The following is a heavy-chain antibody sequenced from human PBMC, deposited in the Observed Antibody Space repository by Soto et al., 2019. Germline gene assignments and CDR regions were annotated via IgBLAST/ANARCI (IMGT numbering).Heavy chain of an antibody. CDR1: GGPMTNYY. J-gene: IGHJ6*02. D-gene: IGHD3-10*01. V-gene: IGHV4-59*08. CDR2: MDYNGYT. CDR3: ARQGFGPLHGLVDV. Sequence: QVQLQGSGPGLVKPSETLSLTCTISGGPMTNYYCNWFRQPPGQGLEWIGYMDYNGYTSYNPSLRSPVTISLDPSKSHFSLNLRSVTAADTALYYCARQGFGPLHGLVDVWGQGTKVTVSS.